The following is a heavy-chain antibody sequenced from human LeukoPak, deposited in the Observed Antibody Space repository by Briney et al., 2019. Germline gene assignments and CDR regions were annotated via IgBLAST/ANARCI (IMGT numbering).Heavy chain of an antibody. D-gene: IGHD3-10*01. V-gene: IGHV1-69*01. CDR1: GGTFSSYA. CDR3: ARESWRPSRDYYGSGSYPDWFDP. CDR2: IIPIFGTA. Sequence: ASVKVSCKASGGTFSSYAISWVRQAPGQGLEWMGGIIPIFGTANYAQKFQGRVTITADESTSTAYMELSSLRSEDTAVYYCARESWRPSRDYYGSGSYPDWFDPWGQGTLVTVSS. J-gene: IGHJ5*02.